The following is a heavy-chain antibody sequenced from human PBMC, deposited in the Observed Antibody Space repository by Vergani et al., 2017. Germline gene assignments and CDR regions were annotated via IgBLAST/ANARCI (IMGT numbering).Heavy chain of an antibody. CDR2: ISYDGSNK. CDR1: GFTFSSYG. V-gene: IGHV3-30*18. J-gene: IGHJ6*03. D-gene: IGHD2-2*01. Sequence: QVQLVESGGGVVQPGRSLRLSCAASGFTFSSYGMHWVRQAPGKGLEWVAVISYDGSNKYYADSVKGRFTICRDNSKNTLYLQMNSLRAEDTAVYYCAKVFSRRHYVDVWGKGTTVTVSS. CDR3: AKVFSRRHYVDV.